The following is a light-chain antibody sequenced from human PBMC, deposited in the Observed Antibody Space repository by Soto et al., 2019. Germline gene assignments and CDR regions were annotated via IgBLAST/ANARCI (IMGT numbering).Light chain of an antibody. V-gene: IGKV1-5*03. CDR2: KAS. CDR3: QHYNSYSEA. Sequence: DIQIAHSPSTLSGSVGDRVTITCRPSQTTSSWLAWYQQKPGKAPKLLIYKASTLKSGVPSRFSGSGSGTEFTLTISSLQPDDFATYYCQHYNSYSEALGQGTKV. CDR1: QTTSSW. J-gene: IGKJ1*01.